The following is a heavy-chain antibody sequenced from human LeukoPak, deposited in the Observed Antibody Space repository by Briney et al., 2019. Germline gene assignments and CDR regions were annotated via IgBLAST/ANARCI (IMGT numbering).Heavy chain of an antibody. D-gene: IGHD5-18*01. J-gene: IGHJ4*02. CDR2: INHSGST. CDR3: ARGSGYGGY. V-gene: IGHV4-34*01. CDR1: GGSFSGYY. Sequence: SETLSLTCAVYGGSFSGYYWSWIRQPPGKGLEWIGEINHSGSTNYNPSLKSRVTISVDASKNQFSLKLSSVTAADTAVYYCARGSGYGGYWGQGTLVTVSS.